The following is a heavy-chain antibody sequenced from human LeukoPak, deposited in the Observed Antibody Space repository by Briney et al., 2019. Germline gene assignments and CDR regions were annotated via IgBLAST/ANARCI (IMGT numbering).Heavy chain of an antibody. J-gene: IGHJ4*02. CDR1: GGSVSSYY. D-gene: IGHD1-26*01. CDR2: IHYSGRT. Sequence: SQTLSLTCTVSGGSVSSYYWNWIRQPPRNGLEWNGYIHYSGRTNYNPSLKSRVTISVDTSKNQFSLKLNSVTAADTAVYYCARWDSGSYFLDYWGQGTLVTVSS. V-gene: IGHV4-59*02. CDR3: ARWDSGSYFLDY.